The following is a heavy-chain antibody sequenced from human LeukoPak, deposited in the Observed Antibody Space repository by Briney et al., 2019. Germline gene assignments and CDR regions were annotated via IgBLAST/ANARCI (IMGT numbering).Heavy chain of an antibody. V-gene: IGHV1-2*02. D-gene: IGHD6-19*01. CDR2: IDPNGGGT. CDR1: GYTFTDYY. Sequence: ASVKVSCKASGYTFTDYYIHWVRQAPGQGLQWMGWIDPNGGGTNYEEEFRGRVTMTRDTSLSTAYMDLSSLSSEDTAVYYCARGGRERYSSGWTDAFDIWGQGTMVTVSS. J-gene: IGHJ3*02. CDR3: ARGGRERYSSGWTDAFDI.